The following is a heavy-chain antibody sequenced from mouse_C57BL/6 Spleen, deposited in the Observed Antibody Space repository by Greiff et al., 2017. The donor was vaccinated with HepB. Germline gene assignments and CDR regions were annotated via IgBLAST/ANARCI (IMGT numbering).Heavy chain of an antibody. CDR1: GYTFTSYW. Sequence: VQLQQPGAELVRPGTSVKLSCKASGYTFTSYWMHWVKQRPGQGLEWIGVIDPSDSYTNYNQKFKGKATLTVDTSSSTAYMQLSSLTSEDSAVYYCARGGNWTYAMDYWGQGTSVTVSS. V-gene: IGHV1-59*01. CDR2: IDPSDSYT. CDR3: ARGGNWTYAMDY. D-gene: IGHD2-1*01. J-gene: IGHJ4*01.